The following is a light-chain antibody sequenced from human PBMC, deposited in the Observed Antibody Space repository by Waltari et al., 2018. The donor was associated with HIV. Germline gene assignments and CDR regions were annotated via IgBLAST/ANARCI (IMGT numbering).Light chain of an antibody. CDR3: HVWESSSDEYV. Sequence: SYVLTQPASVSVAPGQTANVTWGGATVESKSVHCYQQRAGKAHILVLYDDTDRPSGIPERFSGSNFGNTATLTISRVEAGDEVDYYCHVWESSSDEYVFGTGTKVTV. CDR2: DDT. J-gene: IGLJ1*01. V-gene: IGLV3-21*02. CDR1: TVESKS.